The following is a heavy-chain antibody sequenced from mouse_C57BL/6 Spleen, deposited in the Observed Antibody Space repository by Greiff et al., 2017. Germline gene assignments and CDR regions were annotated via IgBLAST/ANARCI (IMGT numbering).Heavy chain of an antibody. CDR1: GFTFSDSW. D-gene: IGHD1-1*01. CDR3: TRPHYYGSSFDY. J-gene: IGHJ2*01. CDR2: IRNKANNHAT. Sequence: EVQRVESGGGLVQPGGSMKLSCAASGFTFSDSWMDWVRQSPEKGLEWVAEIRNKANNHATYYAESVKGRFTISRDDSKSSVYLQMNSLRAEDTGMYYCTRPHYYGSSFDYWGQGTTLTVSS. V-gene: IGHV6-6*01.